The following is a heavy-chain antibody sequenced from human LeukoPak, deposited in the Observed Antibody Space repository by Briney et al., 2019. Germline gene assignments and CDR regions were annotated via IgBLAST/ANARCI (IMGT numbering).Heavy chain of an antibody. CDR1: GFTFSSYS. Sequence: GGSLRLSCAASGFTFSSYSMNWVRQAPGKGLEWVSYISSSSRTIYYADSVKGRFTISRDNAKNSLYLQMNSLRAEDTAVYYCAVVGFTEGIAADYWGQGTLVTVSS. D-gene: IGHD6-13*01. J-gene: IGHJ4*02. CDR2: ISSSSRTI. CDR3: AVVGFTEGIAADY. V-gene: IGHV3-48*01.